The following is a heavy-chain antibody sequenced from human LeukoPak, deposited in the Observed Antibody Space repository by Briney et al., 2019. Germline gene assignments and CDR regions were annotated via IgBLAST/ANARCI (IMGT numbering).Heavy chain of an antibody. CDR2: IYSGGST. Sequence: GGSLRLSCAASGFTVSSNYMSWVRQAPGKGLEWVSVIYSGGSTYYADSVKGRFTISRDNSKNTLYLQMNSLRAEDTAVYYCARKTCGGDCAFDYWGQGTLVTVSS. J-gene: IGHJ4*02. CDR1: GFTVSSNY. CDR3: ARKTCGGDCAFDY. V-gene: IGHV3-53*01. D-gene: IGHD2-21*02.